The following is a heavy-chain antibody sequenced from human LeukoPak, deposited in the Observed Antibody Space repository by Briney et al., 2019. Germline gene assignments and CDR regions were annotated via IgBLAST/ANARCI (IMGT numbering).Heavy chain of an antibody. J-gene: IGHJ5*02. CDR1: GGSISSYY. CDR3: ARGRTSSSPFDP. D-gene: IGHD6-13*01. Sequence: SETLSLTCTVSGGSISSYYWSWIRQPPGKGLEWIGYIYYSGSTNYNPSLKSQVTISVDTSKNQFSLKLSSVTAADTAVYYCARGRTSSSPFDPWGQGTLVTVSS. V-gene: IGHV4-59*01. CDR2: IYYSGST.